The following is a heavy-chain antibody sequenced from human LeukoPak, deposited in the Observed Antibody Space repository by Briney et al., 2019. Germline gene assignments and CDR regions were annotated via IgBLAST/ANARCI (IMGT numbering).Heavy chain of an antibody. CDR3: ARDRGGSSSLDY. Sequence: GGSLRLSCAASGFTFSSYAMSWVRQAPGKGLEWVSAISGSGGSTYYADSVKGRFTISRDNAKNSLYLQMNSLGAEDTAVYYCARDRGGSSSLDYWGQGTLVTVSS. V-gene: IGHV3-23*01. CDR1: GFTFSSYA. D-gene: IGHD6-6*01. CDR2: ISGSGGST. J-gene: IGHJ4*02.